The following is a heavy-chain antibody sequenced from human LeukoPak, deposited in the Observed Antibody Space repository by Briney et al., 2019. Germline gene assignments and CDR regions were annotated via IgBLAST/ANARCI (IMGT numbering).Heavy chain of an antibody. V-gene: IGHV1-69*05. D-gene: IGHD4-17*01. CDR2: IIPIFGTA. CDR1: GGTFSSYA. CDR3: ARNGDYAPDDAFYI. J-gene: IGHJ3*02. Sequence: SVKVSCKASGGTFSSYAISWVRQAPGQGLEWMGRIIPIFGTANYAQKFQGRVTITTDESTSTAYMELSSLRSEDTAVYYCARNGDYAPDDAFYIWGQGTMVTAAS.